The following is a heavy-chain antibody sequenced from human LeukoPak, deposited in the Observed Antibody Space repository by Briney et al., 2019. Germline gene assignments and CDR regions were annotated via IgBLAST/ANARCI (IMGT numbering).Heavy chain of an antibody. J-gene: IGHJ6*03. CDR2: IYPGDSDT. CDR1: GYSFTSYW. Sequence: RGESLKISCKGSGYSFTSYWIGWVRQMPGKGLEWMGIIYPGDSDTRHSPSFQGQVTISADKSISTAYLQWSSLKASDTATYYCARSAAGYYYYMDVWGKGTTVTVSS. D-gene: IGHD6-13*01. V-gene: IGHV5-51*01. CDR3: ARSAAGYYYYMDV.